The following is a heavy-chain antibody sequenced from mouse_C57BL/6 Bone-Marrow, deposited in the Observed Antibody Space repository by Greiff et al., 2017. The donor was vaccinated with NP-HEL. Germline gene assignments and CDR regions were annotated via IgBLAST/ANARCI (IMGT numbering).Heavy chain of an antibody. V-gene: IGHV14-4*01. CDR2: IDPENGDT. D-gene: IGHD1-1*01. Sequence: VQLQQSGAELVRPGASVKLSCTASGFNIKDDYMHWVKQRPEQGLEWIGWIDPENGDTEDASKFQGKATITADTSSNTAYLQLSSLTSEDTAVYYCTRYYGSSLYYYAMDYWGQGTSVTVSS. CDR3: TRYYGSSLYYYAMDY. J-gene: IGHJ4*01. CDR1: GFNIKDDY.